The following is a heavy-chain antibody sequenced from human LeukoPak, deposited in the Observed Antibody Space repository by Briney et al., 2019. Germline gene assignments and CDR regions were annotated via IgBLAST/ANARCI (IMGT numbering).Heavy chain of an antibody. D-gene: IGHD4-17*01. J-gene: IGHJ5*02. CDR3: ASPVTTSADGNWFDP. Sequence: KPSETLSLTCAVYGGSFSGYYWSWIRQPPGKGLEWIGEINHSGSTNYNPSLKSRVTISVDTSKNQLSLKLSSVTAADTAVYYCASPVTTSADGNWFDPWGQGTLVTVSS. CDR2: INHSGST. V-gene: IGHV4-34*01. CDR1: GGSFSGYY.